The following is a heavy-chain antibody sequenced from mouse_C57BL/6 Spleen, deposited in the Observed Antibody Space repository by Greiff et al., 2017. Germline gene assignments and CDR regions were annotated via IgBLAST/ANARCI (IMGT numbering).Heavy chain of an antibody. Sequence: VQLQQSGAELVRPGASVKLSCTASGFNIKDYYMHWVKQRPEQGLEWIGRIDPEDGDTEYAPKFQGKATMTADTSSNTAYLQLSSLTSEDTAVYYCTAKVYYDDERGYFDYWGQGTTLTVSS. J-gene: IGHJ2*01. D-gene: IGHD2-4*01. CDR3: TAKVYYDDERGYFDY. CDR1: GFNIKDYY. CDR2: IDPEDGDT. V-gene: IGHV14-1*01.